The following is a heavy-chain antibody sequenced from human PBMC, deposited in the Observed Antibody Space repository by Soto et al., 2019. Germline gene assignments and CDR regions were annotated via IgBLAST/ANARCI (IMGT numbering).Heavy chain of an antibody. Sequence: QITLKESGPTLVKPTQTLTLTCTFSGFSLSTSGVGVGWIRQPPGKALEWLALIYWDDDKRYSPSLKSRLTTXKXXSKTQVVLTMTNMDPVDTATYYSAHSNPYSSSSDYWGQGTLVTVSS. CDR2: IYWDDDK. D-gene: IGHD6-13*01. J-gene: IGHJ4*02. CDR1: GFSLSTSGVG. CDR3: AHSNPYSSSSDY. V-gene: IGHV2-5*02.